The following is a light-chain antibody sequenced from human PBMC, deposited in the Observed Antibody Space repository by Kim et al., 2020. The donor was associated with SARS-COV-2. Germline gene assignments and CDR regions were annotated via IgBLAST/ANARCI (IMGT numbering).Light chain of an antibody. J-gene: IGKJ1*01. CDR3: QQSHSYPRT. CDR1: QDIGID. V-gene: IGKV1-16*01. Sequence: ASVGDRVTSTCRASQDIGIDLAWFQQKPGKAPKSLIYAASSLQSGVPSRFSGSRSGTEYTFSISSLQPEDFGTYYCQQSHSYPRTFGQGTKVDIK. CDR2: AAS.